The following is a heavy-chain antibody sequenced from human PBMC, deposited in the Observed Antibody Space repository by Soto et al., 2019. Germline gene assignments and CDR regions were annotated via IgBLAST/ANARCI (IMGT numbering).Heavy chain of an antibody. CDR1: GFTFSSYG. CDR2: ISYDGSNK. Sequence: GGSLRLSCAASGFTFSSYGMHWVRQAPGKGLEWVAVISYDGSNKYYADSVKGRFTISRDNSKNTLYLQMNSLRTEDTAVYYCAKDLILQLVPSPLDYWGQGTLVTVSS. V-gene: IGHV3-30*18. J-gene: IGHJ4*02. CDR3: AKDLILQLVPSPLDY. D-gene: IGHD6-6*01.